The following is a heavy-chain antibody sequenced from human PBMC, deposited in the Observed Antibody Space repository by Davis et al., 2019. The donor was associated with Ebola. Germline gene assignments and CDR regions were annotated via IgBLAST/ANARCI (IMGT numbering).Heavy chain of an antibody. CDR3: AVGDRSSWYWGYFGWFDP. J-gene: IGHJ5*02. D-gene: IGHD6-13*01. CDR1: GGTFSSYA. CDR2: IIPIFGTA. V-gene: IGHV1-69*06. Sequence: SVKVSCKASGGTFSSYAISWVRQAPGQGLEWMGGIIPIFGTANYAQKFQGRVTITADKSTSTAYMELSSLRSEDTAVYYCAVGDRSSWYWGYFGWFDPWGQGTLVTVSS.